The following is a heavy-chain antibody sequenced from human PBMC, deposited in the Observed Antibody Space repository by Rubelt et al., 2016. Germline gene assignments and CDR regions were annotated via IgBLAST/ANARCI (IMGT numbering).Heavy chain of an antibody. CDR2: INAGNGNT. D-gene: IGHD2-15*01. Sequence: QVQLVQSGAEVKKPGASVKVSCKASGYTFTSYAMHWVRQAPGQRLEGMGWINAGNGNTKYSQKFQGRVTITRDTSASTAYMELSSLRSEDTAVYYCARGDIVVVVAASNPLDYWGQGTLVTVSS. J-gene: IGHJ4*02. CDR3: ARGDIVVVVAASNPLDY. CDR1: GYTFTSYA. V-gene: IGHV1-3*01.